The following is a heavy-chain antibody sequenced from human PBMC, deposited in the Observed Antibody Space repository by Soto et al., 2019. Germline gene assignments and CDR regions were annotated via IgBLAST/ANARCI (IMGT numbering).Heavy chain of an antibody. CDR2: ISGSGGST. V-gene: IGHV3-23*01. J-gene: IGHJ4*02. CDR3: AKVRRGAAAGPPDFDY. CDR1: GFTFSSYA. D-gene: IGHD6-13*01. Sequence: PGGSLRLSCAASGFTFSSYAMSWVRQAPGKGLEWVSAISGSGGSTYYADSVKGRFTISRDNSKNTLYLQMNSLRAEDTAVYYCAKVRRGAAAGPPDFDYWGQGTLVTVSS.